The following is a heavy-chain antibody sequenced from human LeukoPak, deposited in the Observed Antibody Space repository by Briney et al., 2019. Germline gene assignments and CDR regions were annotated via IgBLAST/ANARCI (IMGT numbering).Heavy chain of an antibody. CDR2: ISSSSSYI. D-gene: IGHD3-16*01. Sequence: PGGSLRLSCAASGFTFSSYSMNWVRQAPGKGLEWVSSISSSSSYIYYADSVKGRFTISRDNAKNSLYLQMNSLRAADTAVYNCARDGGGEVDYWGQGTLVTVSS. V-gene: IGHV3-21*01. CDR3: ARDGGGEVDY. J-gene: IGHJ4*02. CDR1: GFTFSSYS.